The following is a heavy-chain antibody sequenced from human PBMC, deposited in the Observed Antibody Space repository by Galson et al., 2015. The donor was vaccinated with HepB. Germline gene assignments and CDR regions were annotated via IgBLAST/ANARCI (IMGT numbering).Heavy chain of an antibody. CDR3: ARDGLMGIHQYYYGINV. CDR1: GFIFSDYY. CDR2: ISSSSSDT. V-gene: IGHV3-11*06. D-gene: IGHD2-21*01. J-gene: IGHJ6*02. Sequence: SLRLSCAASGFIFSDYYMTWIRQAPGMGLEWVSYISSSSSDTNYADSVKGRFTISRDNARNSLYLQMNSLRAEDTAVYYCARDGLMGIHQYYYGINVWGQGTTVTVSS.